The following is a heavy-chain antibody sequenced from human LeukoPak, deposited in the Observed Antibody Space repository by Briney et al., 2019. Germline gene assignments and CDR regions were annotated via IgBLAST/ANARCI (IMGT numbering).Heavy chain of an antibody. CDR1: GFTVSSSY. CDR2: FYDSGST. Sequence: GSLRLSCAASGFTVSSSYMSWVRQAPGKGLEWLGSFYDSGSTYYNPSLKSRVTISVDTSKNQFSLRLSSVTAADTAVYYCARDITGGLYFDYWGQGTLVTVSS. V-gene: IGHV4-38-2*02. CDR3: ARDITGGLYFDY. J-gene: IGHJ4*02. D-gene: IGHD7-27*01.